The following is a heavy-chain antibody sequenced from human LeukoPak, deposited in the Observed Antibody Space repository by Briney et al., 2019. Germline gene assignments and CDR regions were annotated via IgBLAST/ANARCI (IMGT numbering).Heavy chain of an antibody. CDR1: GFTFDDYA. Sequence: PGGSLRLSCAASGFTFDDYAMHWVRQAPGKGLEWVSGISWNSGSIGYADSVKGRFTISRDNAKNSLYLQMNSLRAEDTAVYYCARELRFRYCSGGSCSYYYYYYMDVWGKGTTVTVSS. CDR2: ISWNSGSI. V-gene: IGHV3-9*01. D-gene: IGHD2-15*01. CDR3: ARELRFRYCSGGSCSYYYYYYMDV. J-gene: IGHJ6*03.